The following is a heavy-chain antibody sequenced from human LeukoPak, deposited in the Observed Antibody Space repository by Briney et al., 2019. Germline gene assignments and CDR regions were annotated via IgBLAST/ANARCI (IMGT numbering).Heavy chain of an antibody. CDR1: GGSISSGSYY. J-gene: IGHJ4*02. D-gene: IGHD4-17*01. Sequence: PSQTLSLTCTVSGGSISSGSYYWRWVRQPAGTGLEWIGSIYYSGSTYYNPSLKSRVTISVDTSKNQFSLKLSSVTAADTAVYYCARERAVTTYYYFDYWGQGTLVTVSS. V-gene: IGHV4-39*07. CDR2: IYYSGST. CDR3: ARERAVTTYYYFDY.